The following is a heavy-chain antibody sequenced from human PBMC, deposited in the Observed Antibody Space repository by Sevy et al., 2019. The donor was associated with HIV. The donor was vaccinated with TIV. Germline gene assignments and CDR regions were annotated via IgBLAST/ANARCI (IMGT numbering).Heavy chain of an antibody. V-gene: IGHV4-59*01. CDR1: GGSISSYY. Sequence: SETLSLTCTVSGGSISSYYWSWIRQPPGKGLEWIGYIYYSGSTNYNPSLKSRVTISVDTSKNQFSLKLSSGTAADTAVYYCARARYWSSTSCYYYYYYMDVWGKGTTVTVSS. J-gene: IGHJ6*03. CDR2: IYYSGST. CDR3: ARARYWSSTSCYYYYYYMDV. D-gene: IGHD2-2*01.